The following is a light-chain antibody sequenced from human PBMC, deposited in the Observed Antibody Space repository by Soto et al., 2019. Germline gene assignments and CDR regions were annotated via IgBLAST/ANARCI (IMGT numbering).Light chain of an antibody. Sequence: DIQMTQSPSSVSASVGDRVTITCRASQTVYRWVAWYQQKPGRAPNLLIYDVSNLHNGVPSRFSGSGSGTDFTLTISSLQPEDFVTYFCQRANDFPLAFGGGTRVEVK. CDR1: QTVYRW. CDR2: DVS. J-gene: IGKJ4*01. V-gene: IGKV1-12*01. CDR3: QRANDFPLA.